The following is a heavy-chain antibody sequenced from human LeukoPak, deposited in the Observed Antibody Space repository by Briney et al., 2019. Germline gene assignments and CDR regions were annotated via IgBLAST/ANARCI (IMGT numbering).Heavy chain of an antibody. CDR3: ASCCQREDGLRYFDWSPGGNWFDP. D-gene: IGHD3-9*01. CDR2: IYPGDSDT. CDR1: GYSFTSYG. V-gene: IGHV5-51*01. J-gene: IGHJ5*02. Sequence: GESLKISCKGSGYSFTSYGIGWLRQMPVKCLEFMGIIYPGDSDTRYSPSFQGQVTISADKSISTAYLQWSSRKASDTAMYYCASCCQREDGLRYFDWSPGGNWFDPWGQGTLVTVSS.